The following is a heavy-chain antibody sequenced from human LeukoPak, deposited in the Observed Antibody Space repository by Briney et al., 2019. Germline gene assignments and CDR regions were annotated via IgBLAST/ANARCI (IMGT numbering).Heavy chain of an antibody. CDR1: GFTFSSYG. J-gene: IGHJ6*03. CDR3: AKDGTEVTTYYYYMDV. V-gene: IGHV3-30*02. CDR2: IRYDGSNK. Sequence: PGGSLRLSCAASGFTFSSYGMHWVRQAPGKGLEWVAFIRYDGSNKYYAESVKGRFTISRDNSKNTLYLQMNSLRAEDTAVYYCAKDGTEVTTYYYYMDVWGKGTTVTVSS. D-gene: IGHD4-17*01.